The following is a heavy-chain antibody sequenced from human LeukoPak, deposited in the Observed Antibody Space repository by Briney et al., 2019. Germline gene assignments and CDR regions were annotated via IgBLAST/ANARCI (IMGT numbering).Heavy chain of an antibody. V-gene: IGHV3-48*01. Sequence: GGSLRLSCAASGFTFSSYSMNWVRQAPGKGLEWVSYISSSSSTIYYADSVKGRFTISRDNAKNSLYLQMNSLRAEDTAVYYYARSPGGCWRDAFDIWGQGTMVTVSS. CDR2: ISSSSSTI. CDR3: ARSPGGCWRDAFDI. J-gene: IGHJ3*02. CDR1: GFTFSSYS. D-gene: IGHD1-26*01.